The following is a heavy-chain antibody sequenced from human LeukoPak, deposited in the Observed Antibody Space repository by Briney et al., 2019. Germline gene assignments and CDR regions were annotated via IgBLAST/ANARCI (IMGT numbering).Heavy chain of an antibody. CDR3: ARHHDCTTGQNWFDP. Sequence: SETLSLTYTVSGGSISSYYWSWIRQPPGKGLEWIGYIYYSGSTNYNPSLKSRVTISVDTSKNQFSLKLSSVTAADTAVYYCARHHDCTTGQNWFDPWGQGTLVTVSS. J-gene: IGHJ5*02. CDR1: GGSISSYY. D-gene: IGHD2-21*02. V-gene: IGHV4-59*08. CDR2: IYYSGST.